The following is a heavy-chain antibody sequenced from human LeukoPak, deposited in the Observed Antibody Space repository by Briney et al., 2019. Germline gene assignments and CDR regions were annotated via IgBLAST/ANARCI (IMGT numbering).Heavy chain of an antibody. Sequence: PGGSLRLSCAASGFTFSSYGMHWVRQAPGKGLEWVAVIWYDGSNKYYADSVKGRFTISRDNSKNTLYLQMNSLRAEDTAVYYCARDPAIAARPGYFDYWGQGTLVTVSS. CDR1: GFTFSSYG. CDR3: ARDPAIAARPGYFDY. V-gene: IGHV3-33*08. D-gene: IGHD6-6*01. CDR2: IWYDGSNK. J-gene: IGHJ4*02.